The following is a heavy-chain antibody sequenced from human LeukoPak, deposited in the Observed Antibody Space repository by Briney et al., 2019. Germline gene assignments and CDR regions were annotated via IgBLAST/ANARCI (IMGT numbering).Heavy chain of an antibody. V-gene: IGHV1-24*01. CDR2: FDPEDGET. CDR1: GYTLTELS. D-gene: IGHD6-19*01. CDR3: ATVPVGAVPGDY. J-gene: IGHJ4*02. Sequence: ASVTVSCKVSGYTLTELSMHWVRQAPGKGLEWMGGFDPEDGETIYAQKFQGRVTMTEDTSTDTAYMELSSLRSEDTAVYYCATVPVGAVPGDYWGQGTLVTVSS.